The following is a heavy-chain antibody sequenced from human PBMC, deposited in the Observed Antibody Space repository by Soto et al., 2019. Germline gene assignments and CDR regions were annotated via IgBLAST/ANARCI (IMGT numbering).Heavy chain of an antibody. CDR3: ARGPNIVVVVAATHGWFDP. CDR2: INPNSGGT. J-gene: IGHJ5*02. D-gene: IGHD2-15*01. CDR1: GYTFTGYY. Sequence: ASVKVSCKASGYTFTGYYMHWVRQAPGQGLEWMGWINPNSGGTNYAQKFQGWVTMTRDTSISTAYMELSRLRSDATAVYYCARGPNIVVVVAATHGWFDPWGQGTLVTVSS. V-gene: IGHV1-2*04.